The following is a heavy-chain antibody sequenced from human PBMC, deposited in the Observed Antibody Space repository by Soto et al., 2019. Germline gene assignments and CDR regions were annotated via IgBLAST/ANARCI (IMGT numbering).Heavy chain of an antibody. V-gene: IGHV3-23*01. J-gene: IGHJ5*02. CDR2: ISGSGGST. Sequence: GGPLRLSCAASGFTFSSYAMSWVRQAPGKGLEWVSAISGSGGSTYYADSVKGRFTISRENSKNTLYLQMNSLRAEDTAVYYCGASKTNFVMSNWFDPWGQGTLVTVSS. CDR3: GASKTNFVMSNWFDP. D-gene: IGHD3-16*02. CDR1: GFTFSSYA.